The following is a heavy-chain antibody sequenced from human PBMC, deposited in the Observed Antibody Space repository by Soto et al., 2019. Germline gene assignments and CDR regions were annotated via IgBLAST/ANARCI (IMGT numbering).Heavy chain of an antibody. CDR2: ISYDGSNK. CDR3: AKDTYYHDSSGYYTFDY. Sequence: GGSLRLSCRASGCICXGYGMHLVRQAPGKGLEWVAAISYDGSNKFYVDPVKGRFTISRDNSKNTVDLQMNSLRVEDTAVFYCAKDTYYHDSSGYYTFDYWGQGTLVTVS. V-gene: IGHV3-30*18. J-gene: IGHJ4*02. D-gene: IGHD3-22*01. CDR1: GCICXGYG.